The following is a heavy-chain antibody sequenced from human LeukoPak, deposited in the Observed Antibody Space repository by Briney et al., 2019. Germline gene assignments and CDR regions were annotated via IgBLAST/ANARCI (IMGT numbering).Heavy chain of an antibody. J-gene: IGHJ4*02. CDR3: ARLSSSWFVFDY. CDR2: ITSSSSYI. V-gene: IGHV3-21*01. D-gene: IGHD6-13*01. CDR1: GFTFSSYS. Sequence: KTGGSLRLSCAAPGFTFSSYSMNWVRQAPGKGLEWVSSITSSSSYIYYADSVKGRFTISRDNAKNSLYLQMNSLRAEDTAVYYCARLSSSWFVFDYWGQGTLVTVSS.